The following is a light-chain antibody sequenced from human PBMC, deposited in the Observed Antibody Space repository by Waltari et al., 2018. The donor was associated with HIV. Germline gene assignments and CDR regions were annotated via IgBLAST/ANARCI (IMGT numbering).Light chain of an antibody. J-gene: IGLJ3*02. Sequence: SAVTQPASVSGLPGQSITISCSGDDRDAGLFNFVSWYQQHPGELPRLILYDVDRRASGISARFSGSQSGHTASLNISGLRAEDEADYYCASFTGDNSLLFGGGTKVTVL. CDR3: ASFTGDNSLL. CDR1: DRDAGLFNF. CDR2: DVD. V-gene: IGLV2-14*03.